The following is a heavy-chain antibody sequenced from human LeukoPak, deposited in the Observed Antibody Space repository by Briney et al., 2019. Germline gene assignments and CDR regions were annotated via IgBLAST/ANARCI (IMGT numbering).Heavy chain of an antibody. Sequence: ASVKVSCKASGYTFTGYYMHWVRQAPGQGLEWMGWINPNSGGTNYAQKFQGRVTMTTDTSTSTAYMELRSLRSDDTAVYYCARMSYSYGYDDWGQGTLVTVSS. CDR2: INPNSGGT. J-gene: IGHJ4*02. CDR3: ARMSYSYGYDD. D-gene: IGHD5-18*01. CDR1: GYTFTGYY. V-gene: IGHV1-2*02.